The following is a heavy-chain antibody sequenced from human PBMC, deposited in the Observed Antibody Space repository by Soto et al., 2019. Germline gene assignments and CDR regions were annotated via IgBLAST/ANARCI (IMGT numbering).Heavy chain of an antibody. V-gene: IGHV3-15*01. D-gene: IGHD3-10*01. J-gene: IGHJ6*02. CDR3: TAYGFVYYYGMDV. CDR1: GFTFSNAS. CDR2: IKSKTDGGTT. Sequence: PGGSLRLSCAASGFTFSNASMSWVRQAPGKGLEWVGRIKSKTDGGTTDYAEPVKGRLTISRDDSKNTLYLQMNSLKTEHTAVYYCTAYGFVYYYGMDVWGPGTKVT.